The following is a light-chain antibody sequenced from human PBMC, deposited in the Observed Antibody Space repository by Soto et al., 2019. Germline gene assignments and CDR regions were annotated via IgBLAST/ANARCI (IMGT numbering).Light chain of an antibody. CDR2: GTS. CDR1: QSVSSSS. Sequence: TVLTQSPGTLSLTPGERATLSCRASQSVSSSSLAWYQQRPGQAPRLLIYGTSSRATGIPDRFSGSGSGTDFTLTISRLEPEDFAVYFCQRYGSSPLITCGQGTRLEI. V-gene: IGKV3-20*01. CDR3: QRYGSSPLIT. J-gene: IGKJ5*01.